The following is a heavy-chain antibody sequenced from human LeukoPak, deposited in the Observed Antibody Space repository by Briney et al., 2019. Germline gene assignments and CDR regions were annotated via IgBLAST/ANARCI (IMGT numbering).Heavy chain of an antibody. J-gene: IGHJ5*02. CDR1: GGSISSYY. D-gene: IGHD2-2*01. CDR2: IYYSGST. Sequence: PSETLSLTCTVSGGSISSYYWSWIRQPPGKGLEWIGYIYYSGSTNYNPSLKSRVTISVGTSKNQFSLKLSSVTAADTAVYYCARAPGVVVGFDPWGQGTLVTVSS. V-gene: IGHV4-59*01. CDR3: ARAPGVVVGFDP.